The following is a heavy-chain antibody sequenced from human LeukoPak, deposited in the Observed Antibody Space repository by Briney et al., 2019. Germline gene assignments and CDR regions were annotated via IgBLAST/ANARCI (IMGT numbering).Heavy chain of an antibody. V-gene: IGHV4-38-2*02. CDR1: GYSISSGYY. Sequence: SETLSLTCTVSGYSISSGYYWGWIRQPPGKGLEWIGSIYHSGSTYYNPSLKSRVTISVDTSKNQFSLKLSSVTAADTAVYYCARAPLEYVWGSYRRLAFDIWGQGTMVTVSS. J-gene: IGHJ3*02. CDR2: IYHSGST. CDR3: ARAPLEYVWGSYRRLAFDI. D-gene: IGHD3-16*02.